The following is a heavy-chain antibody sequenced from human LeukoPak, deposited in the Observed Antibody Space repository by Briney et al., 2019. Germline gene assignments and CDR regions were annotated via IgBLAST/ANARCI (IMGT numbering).Heavy chain of an antibody. CDR2: IYPGDSDT. CDR1: GYSFTSYW. D-gene: IGHD5-18*01. V-gene: IGHV5-51*01. J-gene: IGHJ6*02. Sequence: GESLKIPCKGSGYSFTSYWIGWVRQMPGKGLEWMGIIYPGDSDTRYSPSFQGQVTISADKSISTAYLQWSSLKASDTAMYYCARSSGYSYGSYYYYGMDVWGQGTTVTVSS. CDR3: ARSSGYSYGSYYYYGMDV.